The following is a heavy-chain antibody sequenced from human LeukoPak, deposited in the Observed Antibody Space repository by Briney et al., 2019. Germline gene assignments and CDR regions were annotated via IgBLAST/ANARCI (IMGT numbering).Heavy chain of an antibody. CDR1: GGSISSYY. V-gene: IGHV4-59*01. CDR3: ARVGGSNYYYYGMDV. CDR2: IYYGENT. J-gene: IGHJ6*02. D-gene: IGHD2-15*01. Sequence: SETLSLTCTVSGGSISSYYRSWIRQPPGKGLEWIGYIYYGENTNYNPSLKSRVTMSADTSMNQFSLKLSSVTAADTAVYYCARVGGSNYYYYGMDVWGQGTTVTVSS.